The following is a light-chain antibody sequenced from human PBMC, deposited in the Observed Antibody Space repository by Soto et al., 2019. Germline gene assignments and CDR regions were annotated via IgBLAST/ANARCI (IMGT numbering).Light chain of an antibody. Sequence: QSVLTQPPSASGTPGQRVTISCSGSRSNIGSNNVYWYQQLPGTAPKLLIYRNDKRPSGVPDRFSGSKSGTSASLAITGLQSDDESDYYSAAWDASLNGVYVFGHGTKLTVL. J-gene: IGLJ1*01. CDR2: RND. CDR1: RSNIGSNN. CDR3: AAWDASLNGVYV. V-gene: IGLV1-44*01.